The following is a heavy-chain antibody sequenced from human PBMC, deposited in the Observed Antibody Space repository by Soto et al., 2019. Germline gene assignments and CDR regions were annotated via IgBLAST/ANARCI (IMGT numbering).Heavy chain of an antibody. CDR2: IWYDGSNK. D-gene: IGHD2-15*01. V-gene: IGHV3-33*01. CDR1: GFTFSSYG. Sequence: PGGSLRLSCAASGFTFSSYGMHWVRQAPGKGLEWVAVIWYDGSNKYYADSVKGRFTISRDNSKNTLYLQMNSLRAEDTAVYYCARQYCSGGSCYNTIDYWGQGTLVTVSS. CDR3: ARQYCSGGSCYNTIDY. J-gene: IGHJ4*02.